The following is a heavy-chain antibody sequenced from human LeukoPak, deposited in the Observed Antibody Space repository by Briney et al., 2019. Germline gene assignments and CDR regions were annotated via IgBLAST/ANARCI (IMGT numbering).Heavy chain of an antibody. CDR3: ARWGLAAAGNFWFDP. V-gene: IGHV4-61*02. CDR2: IYTSGST. Sequence: SETLSLTCTVPGGSISSGSYYWSWIRQPAGKGLEWIGRIYTSGSTNYNPSLKSRVTISVDTSKNQFSLKLSSVTAADTAVYYCARWGLAAAGNFWFDPWGQGTLVTVSS. D-gene: IGHD6-13*01. J-gene: IGHJ5*02. CDR1: GGSISSGSYY.